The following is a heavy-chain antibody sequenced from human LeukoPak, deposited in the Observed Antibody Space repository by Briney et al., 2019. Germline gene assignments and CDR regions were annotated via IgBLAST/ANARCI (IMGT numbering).Heavy chain of an antibody. V-gene: IGHV5-51*01. CDR3: ARTKTRSIAVAGVYYYGMDV. CDR1: GYSFTSYW. CDR2: IYPGDSDT. J-gene: IGHJ6*02. D-gene: IGHD6-19*01. Sequence: GEPLKISCKGSGYSFTSYWIGWVRQMPGKGLEWMGIIYPGDSDTRYSPSFQGQVTISADKSISTAYLQWSSLKASDTAMYYCARTKTRSIAVAGVYYYGMDVWGQGTTVTVSS.